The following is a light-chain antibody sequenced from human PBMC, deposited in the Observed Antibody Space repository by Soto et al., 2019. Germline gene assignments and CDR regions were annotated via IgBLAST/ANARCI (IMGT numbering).Light chain of an antibody. Sequence: DIQMTQSPSSLSASIGDRVTITCRASQSISGYLNCYQQESGKAPKLLIYTTSNLQSGVPSRFSGSGSGTDFTLTISALQPEDFATYYCQQSYRTPLTFGQGTKVDIK. CDR2: TTS. CDR3: QQSYRTPLT. V-gene: IGKV1-39*01. CDR1: QSISGY. J-gene: IGKJ1*01.